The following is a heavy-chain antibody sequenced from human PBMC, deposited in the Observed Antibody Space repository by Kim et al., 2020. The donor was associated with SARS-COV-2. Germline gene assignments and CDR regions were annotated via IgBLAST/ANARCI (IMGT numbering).Heavy chain of an antibody. J-gene: IGHJ4*02. Sequence: YYNPSLKSRVTISVDTSKNQFSLKLSSVTAADTAVYYCARAWGYSYTFDYWGQGTLVTVSS. CDR3: ARAWGYSYTFDY. V-gene: IGHV4-31*02. D-gene: IGHD5-18*01.